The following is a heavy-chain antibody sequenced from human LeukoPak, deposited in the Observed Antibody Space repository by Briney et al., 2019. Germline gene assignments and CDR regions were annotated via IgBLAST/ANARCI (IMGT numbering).Heavy chain of an antibody. D-gene: IGHD3-22*01. CDR1: GYSFTSYW. CDR2: IYPGDSDT. V-gene: IGHV5-51*01. J-gene: IGHJ4*02. CDR3: ATIITYSLDY. Sequence: GESLKISCKGSGYSFTSYWIGWVRPMPGKGLEWMGIIYPGDSDTRYSPSFQGQVTISADKSISPAYMQWSSLKASDTAMYYCATIITYSLDYWGQGTLVTVSS.